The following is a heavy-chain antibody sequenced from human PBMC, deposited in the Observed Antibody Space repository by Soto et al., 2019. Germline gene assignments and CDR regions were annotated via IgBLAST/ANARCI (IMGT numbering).Heavy chain of an antibody. V-gene: IGHV1-18*01. CDR2: ISGFNGPT. CDR3: AIVDPRGVAVVRDY. D-gene: IGHD3-10*01. CDR1: GNTFASHG. J-gene: IGHJ4*02. Sequence: QVQLVQSGPEVKKPGASVKVSCKASGNTFASHGFSWVRQAPGQGLEWMGWISGFNGPTNYALKFHGRVTLTTDPSTSTAYMELSSLRSDDTALYFCAIVDPRGVAVVRDYWGQGTLVTVSS.